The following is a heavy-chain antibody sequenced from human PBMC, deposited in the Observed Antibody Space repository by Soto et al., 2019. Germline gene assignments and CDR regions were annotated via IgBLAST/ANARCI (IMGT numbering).Heavy chain of an antibody. CDR1: GLTISGKKY. CDR2: LYDVDGS. V-gene: IGHV3-53*01. CDR3: ATWHEREHAYDV. Sequence: DSGGGLIQPGESLRLSCAAFGLTISGKKYVAWVRQAPGKGLEWVSGLYDVDGSFYADSVRGRFTTSSDSSKTTVYLQMNDLRPDDTAVYYCATWHEREHAYDVWGQGTTVTVSS. D-gene: IGHD1-1*01. J-gene: IGHJ3*01.